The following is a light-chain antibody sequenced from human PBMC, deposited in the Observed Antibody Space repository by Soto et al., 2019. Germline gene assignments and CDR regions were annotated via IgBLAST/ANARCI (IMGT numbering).Light chain of an antibody. J-gene: IGLJ3*02. CDR3: ASWDDSLNGPV. Sequence: QTVVTQPPSASGTHGQRVTISCSGSSSNIGSNTVNWYQQLPGTAPKLLIYSGDQRPSGVPDRFSGSKSGTSASLAISGLQSEDEADYYCASWDDSLNGPVFGGGTKLTVL. CDR2: SGD. CDR1: SSNIGSNT. V-gene: IGLV1-44*01.